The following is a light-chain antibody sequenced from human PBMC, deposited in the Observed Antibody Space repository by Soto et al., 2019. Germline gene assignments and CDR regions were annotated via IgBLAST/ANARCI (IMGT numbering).Light chain of an antibody. J-gene: IGKJ4*01. CDR2: WAS. V-gene: IGKV4-1*01. Sequence: DIVMTQSPDSLAVSLGERATIHCKSSQSILYDANKNYLAWYQQKPGQPPKLLIYWASTRESGVPDRFSGSGSETDFTLTIASLQAEDVALYFCQQFYGLPLTFGGGTRVEI. CDR3: QQFYGLPLT. CDR1: QSILYDANKNY.